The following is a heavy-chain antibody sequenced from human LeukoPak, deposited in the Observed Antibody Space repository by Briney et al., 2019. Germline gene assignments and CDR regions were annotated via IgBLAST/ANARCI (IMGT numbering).Heavy chain of an antibody. CDR3: ASLAAADFDY. CDR2: INPNSERT. Sequence: VSVKVSCKASVYTFTGYYMHWVRQAPGQGLEWMGWINPNSERTNYAQKFQGRVTMTRDTSISTAYMELSRLRSDDTAVYYCASLAAADFDYWGQGTLVTGSS. CDR1: VYTFTGYY. D-gene: IGHD6-13*01. J-gene: IGHJ4*02. V-gene: IGHV1-2*02.